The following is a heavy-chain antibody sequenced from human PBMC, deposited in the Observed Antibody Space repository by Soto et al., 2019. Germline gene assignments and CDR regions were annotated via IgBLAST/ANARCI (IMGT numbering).Heavy chain of an antibody. Sequence: LRLSCAASGFNFSDHYMNWIRQAPGKGLEWVSYISGSSRYTNFADSVKGRFTISRDNAKNSLYLQMNSLRAEDTAVYYCARHTSGWHYYDYWGQGTPVTVSS. CDR3: ARHTSGWHYYDY. CDR2: ISGSSRYT. V-gene: IGHV3-11*06. D-gene: IGHD6-19*01. CDR1: GFNFSDHY. J-gene: IGHJ4*02.